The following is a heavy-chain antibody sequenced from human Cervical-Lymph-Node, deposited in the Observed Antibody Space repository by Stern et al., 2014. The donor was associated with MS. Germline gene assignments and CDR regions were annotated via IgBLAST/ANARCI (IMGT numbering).Heavy chain of an antibody. CDR3: AKQYFDSSGYSYYYGMDV. Sequence: EVQLVESGGDLVQPGGSLRLSCAASGLTFNKYAMNWVRQAPGKGLEWVSTISGSGVSRYYADSVKGRFTISRDNSENTLYLQMHSLRAEDTAIYYCAKQYFDSSGYSYYYGMDVWGQGTTVTVSS. CDR1: GLTFNKYA. V-gene: IGHV3-23*04. D-gene: IGHD3-22*01. J-gene: IGHJ6*02. CDR2: ISGSGVSR.